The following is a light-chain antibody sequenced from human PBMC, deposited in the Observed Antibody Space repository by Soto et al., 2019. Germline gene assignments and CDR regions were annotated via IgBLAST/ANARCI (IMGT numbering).Light chain of an antibody. CDR2: GAS. J-gene: IGKJ1*01. CDR3: QQYGSLGT. CDR1: QSVINNY. V-gene: IGKV3-20*01. Sequence: EVVLTQAPGTLSLSPGERATLSCRASQSVINNYLAWYQQKPGQAPRLLIYGASNRATGIPDRFSGSGSGTDFTLNISRLEPEDFAVYYCQQYGSLGTVGQGTKVDIK.